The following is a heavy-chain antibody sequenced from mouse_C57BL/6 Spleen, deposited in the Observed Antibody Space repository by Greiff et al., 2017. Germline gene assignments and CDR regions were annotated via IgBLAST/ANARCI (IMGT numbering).Heavy chain of an antibody. D-gene: IGHD2-4*01. V-gene: IGHV1-82*01. CDR1: GYAFSSSW. CDR2: IYPGDGDT. J-gene: IGHJ2*01. CDR3: ASEGLRRGFDY. Sequence: QVQLQQSGPELVKPGASVKISCKASGYAFSSSWMNWVKQRPGKGLEWIGRIYPGDGDTKYNGKFKGKATLTADKSSSTAYMQLSSLTSEDSAVYFCASEGLRRGFDYWGQGTTLTVSS.